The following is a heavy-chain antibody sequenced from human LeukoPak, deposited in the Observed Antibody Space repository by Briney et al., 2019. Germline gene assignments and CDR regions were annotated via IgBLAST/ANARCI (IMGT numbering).Heavy chain of an antibody. CDR2: ISSSSSTI. D-gene: IGHD4-17*01. CDR3: VRENFGDYGDAFDI. CDR1: GFSFSSYS. Sequence: GGSLRLSCAASGFSFSSYSMNWVRQAPGKGLEWVSYISSSSSTIYYADSVQGRFTISRDNAKNSLYLQMNSLRAEDTAVYYCVRENFGDYGDAFDIWGQGTMVTVSS. V-gene: IGHV3-48*04. J-gene: IGHJ3*02.